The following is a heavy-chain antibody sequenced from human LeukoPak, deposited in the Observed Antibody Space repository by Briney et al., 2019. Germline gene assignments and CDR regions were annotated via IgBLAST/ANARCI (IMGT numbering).Heavy chain of an antibody. Sequence: GGSLRLSCAASGFTVSSNYMSWVRQAPGKGLEWVSVIYSGGSTYCADSVKGRFTISRDNSKNTLYLQMNSLRAEDTAVYYCATRVGSSHSRYYGMDVWGQGTTVTVSS. CDR2: IYSGGST. J-gene: IGHJ6*02. D-gene: IGHD6-13*01. V-gene: IGHV3-53*01. CDR1: GFTVSSNY. CDR3: ATRVGSSHSRYYGMDV.